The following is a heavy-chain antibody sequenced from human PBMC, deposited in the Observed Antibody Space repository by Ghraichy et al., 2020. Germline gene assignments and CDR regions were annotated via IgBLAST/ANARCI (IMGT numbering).Heavy chain of an antibody. CDR1: GFTVSSNY. CDR3: AGTQQIAAVGTIHAS. Sequence: GESLNISCAASGFTVSSNYISWVRQAPGKGLEWVSVIYSGGSTYYADSVKGRFTISRDNSKNTVHLQMNSLRAEDTAMYYCAGTQQIAAVGTIHASWGQGTLVTVSS. D-gene: IGHD6-13*01. J-gene: IGHJ4*02. CDR2: IYSGGST. V-gene: IGHV3-53*01.